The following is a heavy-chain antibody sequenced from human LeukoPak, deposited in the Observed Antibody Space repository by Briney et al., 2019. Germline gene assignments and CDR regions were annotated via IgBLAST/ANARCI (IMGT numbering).Heavy chain of an antibody. D-gene: IGHD3-3*01. J-gene: IGHJ4*02. V-gene: IGHV3-7*01. CDR3: ARGVVYPTWSGPHWSDY. Sequence: GGSLSLSCAASGFTFSSYWMSWVRQAPGKGPEWVAHIKQDASQEDHVDSVKGRFTISRDNAKNSLYLQMNSLRAEDTAVYYCARGVVYPTWSGPHWSDYWGQGTLVTVSS. CDR2: IKQDASQE. CDR1: GFTFSSYW.